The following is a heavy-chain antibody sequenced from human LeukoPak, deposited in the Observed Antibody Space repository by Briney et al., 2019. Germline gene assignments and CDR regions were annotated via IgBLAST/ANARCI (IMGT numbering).Heavy chain of an antibody. D-gene: IGHD1-26*01. CDR1: GFTFGTFD. V-gene: IGHV3-23*01. CDR2: LACLDASCTE. J-gene: IGHJ4*02. CDR3: VWDSEGSFDY. Sequence: PGRSLRLSCAASGFTFGTFDMSWVRQAPGKGLEWVSTLACLDASCTEYYSDSVKGRFSISRDTSRSTLSLQVNSLRVEDTAMYYCVWDSEGSFDYWGQGTLVTVSS.